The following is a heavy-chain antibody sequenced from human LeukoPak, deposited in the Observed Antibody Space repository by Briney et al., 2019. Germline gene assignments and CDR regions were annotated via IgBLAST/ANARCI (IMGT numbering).Heavy chain of an antibody. V-gene: IGHV3-23*01. CDR2: ISGSGGRT. J-gene: IGHJ4*02. CDR3: AKDVTSNEYKYGDYVS. CDR1: GFTFSDRY. Sequence: GGPLRLSCSASGFTFSDRYMDGVRQAPGKGLEGVSAISGSGGRTYYANSAKGRFTISRDNSKNTLYLQMNGLRAEDTAVYYCAKDVTSNEYKYGDYVSWGQGTLVTVSS. D-gene: IGHD5-24*01.